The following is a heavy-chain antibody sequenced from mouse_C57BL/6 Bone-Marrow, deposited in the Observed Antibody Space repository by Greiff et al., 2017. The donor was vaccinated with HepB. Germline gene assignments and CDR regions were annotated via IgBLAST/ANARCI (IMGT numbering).Heavy chain of an antibody. V-gene: IGHV5-4*01. CDR2: ISDGGSYT. Sequence: EVKLEESGGGLVKPGGSLKLSCAASGFTFSSYAMSWVRQTPEKRLEWVATISDGGSYTYYPDNVKGRFTISRDNAKNNLYLQMSHLKSEDTAMYYCARDPYWGQGTTLTVSS. CDR3: ARDPY. J-gene: IGHJ2*01. CDR1: GFTFSSYA.